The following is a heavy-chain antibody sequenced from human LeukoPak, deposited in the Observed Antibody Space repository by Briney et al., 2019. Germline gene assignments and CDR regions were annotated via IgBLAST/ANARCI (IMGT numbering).Heavy chain of an antibody. Sequence: PSETLSLTCAVYGGSFRGYCWSWIRQPPGKGLEWIGEINHSGSTNYNPSLKSRVTISVDTSKNQISLKLSSVTAADTAVYYCARGDILTGYSYWGQGTLVTVSS. CDR3: ARGDILTGYSY. D-gene: IGHD3-9*01. CDR2: INHSGST. V-gene: IGHV4-34*01. J-gene: IGHJ4*02. CDR1: GGSFRGYC.